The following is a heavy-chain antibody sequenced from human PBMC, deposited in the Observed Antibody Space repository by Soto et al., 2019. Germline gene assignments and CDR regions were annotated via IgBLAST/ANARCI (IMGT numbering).Heavy chain of an antibody. CDR3: ARPRSSTSYEYNYFDY. CDR2: IYYDGSKK. CDR1: GFTFSSYG. Sequence: VQLVESGGGVVQPGRSLRLSCAASGFTFSSYGMHWVRQAPGKGLEWVALIYYDGSKKYYADSVKGRFTVSRDNSKNTLSLQMNSLRAEDTAVYYCARPRSSTSYEYNYFDYWGQGTLVTVSS. D-gene: IGHD2-2*01. V-gene: IGHV3-33*01. J-gene: IGHJ4*02.